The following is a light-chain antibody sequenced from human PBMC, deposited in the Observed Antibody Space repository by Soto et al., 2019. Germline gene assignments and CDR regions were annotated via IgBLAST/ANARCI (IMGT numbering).Light chain of an antibody. J-gene: IGKJ1*01. Sequence: EIVMTQSPATLSLPPGARATLSCRASQSVSSDLAWYHRKPGQAPRLLIYGASTRATGIPARFSGSGSGTGFTLTISSLQSEDFAVYYCQQYNNWPRTFGQGTKVDIK. CDR3: QQYNNWPRT. V-gene: IGKV3-15*01. CDR1: QSVSSD. CDR2: GAS.